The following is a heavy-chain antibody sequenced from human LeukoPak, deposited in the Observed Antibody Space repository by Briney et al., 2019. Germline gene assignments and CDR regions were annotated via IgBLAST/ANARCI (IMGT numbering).Heavy chain of an antibody. CDR3: ARVRFLEWLPYYFDY. V-gene: IGHV3-20*04. Sequence: PGGSLRLSCAASGFTFDDYGMSWVRQAPGKGLEWVSGINWNGGSTGYVDSVKGRFTISRDNAKNSLYLQMNSLRAEDTALYYCARVRFLEWLPYYFDYWGQGTLVTVSS. D-gene: IGHD3-3*01. CDR2: INWNGGST. CDR1: GFTFDDYG. J-gene: IGHJ4*02.